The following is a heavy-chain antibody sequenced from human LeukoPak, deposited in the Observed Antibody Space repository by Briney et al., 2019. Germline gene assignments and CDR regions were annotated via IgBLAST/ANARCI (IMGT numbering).Heavy chain of an antibody. V-gene: IGHV1-69*13. J-gene: IGHJ4*02. Sequence: GASVTVSCTASGGTFSSYAISWVRQAPGQGLEWMGGIIPIFGTANYAQKFQGRVTITADESTSTAYMELSSLRSEDTAVYYCARDGSSSSIRYFDYWGQGTLVTVSS. CDR3: ARDGSSSSIRYFDY. D-gene: IGHD6-13*01. CDR2: IIPIFGTA. CDR1: GGTFSSYA.